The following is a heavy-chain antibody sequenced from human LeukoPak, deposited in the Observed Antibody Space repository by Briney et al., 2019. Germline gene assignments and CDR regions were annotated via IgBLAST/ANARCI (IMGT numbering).Heavy chain of an antibody. V-gene: IGHV4-38-2*02. Sequence: PSETLSLTCTVSGYSISSGYYWGWIRQPPAKGLEWVGSIYHSGSTYYNPSLKSRVTISVDTSKNQFSLKLSSVTAADTAVYYCARAYTSWFQGWFDPWGQGTLVTVSS. CDR3: ARAYTSWFQGWFDP. CDR1: GYSISSGYY. J-gene: IGHJ5*02. D-gene: IGHD3-9*01. CDR2: IYHSGST.